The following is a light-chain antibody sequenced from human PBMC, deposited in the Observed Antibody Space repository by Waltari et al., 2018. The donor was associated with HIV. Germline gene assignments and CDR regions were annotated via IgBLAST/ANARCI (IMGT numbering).Light chain of an antibody. CDR2: RSN. J-gene: IGLJ3*02. V-gene: IGLV1-47*01. CDR3: ATWDDSLSGPV. CDR1: SSNIGSNY. Sequence: QSVLTQPPSASGTPGQRVAIPCSGSSSNIGSNYVYWYQQLPGTAPKVLIYRSNQRPSGFPDRFSGSKSGTSASLAISALRSEDEADYYCATWDDSLSGPVFGGGTKLTVL.